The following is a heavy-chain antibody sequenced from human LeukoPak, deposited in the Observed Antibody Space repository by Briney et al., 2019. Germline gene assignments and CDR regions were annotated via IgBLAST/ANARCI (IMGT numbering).Heavy chain of an antibody. CDR1: GFTVSSNY. D-gene: IGHD4/OR15-4a*01. V-gene: IGHV3-66*02. Sequence: GGSLRLSCAASGFTVSSNYMSWVRQAPGKGLEWVSVIYSGGSTYYADSVKGRFTISRDNSKNTLYLQMNSLRAEDTAVYYCARDRSVEIVLTYGGPNDYWGQGTLVTVSS. CDR3: ARDRSVEIVLTYGGPNDY. CDR2: IYSGGST. J-gene: IGHJ4*02.